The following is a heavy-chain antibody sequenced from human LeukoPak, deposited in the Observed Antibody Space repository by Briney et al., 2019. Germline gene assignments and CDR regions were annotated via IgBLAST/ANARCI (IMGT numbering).Heavy chain of an antibody. J-gene: IGHJ3*02. CDR2: IIPIFGTA. CDR3: ASDLADAFDI. D-gene: IGHD3-16*01. V-gene: IGHV1-69*06. CDR1: GGTFSSYA. Sequence: SVKVSCKASGGTFSSYAISWVRQAPGQGLEWMGGIIPIFGTANYAQKFQDRVTITADKSTSTAYMELSSLRSEDTAVYYCASDLADAFDIWGQGTMVTVSS.